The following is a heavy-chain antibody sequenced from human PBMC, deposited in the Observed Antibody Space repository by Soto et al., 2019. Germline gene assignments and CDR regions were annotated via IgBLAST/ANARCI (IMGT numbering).Heavy chain of an antibody. J-gene: IGHJ3*01. CDR2: ISPGADVS. V-gene: IGHV3-23*01. D-gene: IGHD1-20*01. Sequence: EVQLLESGGGLVQPGGSLRLSCAASGFTFSSFVMNWVRQAPGKGLEWVSTISPGADVSHYTDSVKGRFTISRDNSRRTLHLQMASLRVEYAAVYFCVRRAITATANWGALDVWGQGKGVTVSS. CDR3: VRRAITATANWGALDV. CDR1: GFTFSSFV.